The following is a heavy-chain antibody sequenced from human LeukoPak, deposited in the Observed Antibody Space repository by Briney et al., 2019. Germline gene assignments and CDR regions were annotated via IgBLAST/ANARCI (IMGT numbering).Heavy chain of an antibody. CDR1: GYTFTGSY. V-gene: IGHV1-2*02. CDR3: ARISEVCYDSSGYYCTYFDY. Sequence: ASVKVSCKASGYTFTGSYMPWVRQAPGQELEWMGWINPTSGGTNYAQKFQGRVTMARDTSISTAYMELGRLRSDDTAVYYCARISEVCYDSSGYYCTYFDYWGQGTLVTVSS. D-gene: IGHD3-22*01. CDR2: INPTSGGT. J-gene: IGHJ4*02.